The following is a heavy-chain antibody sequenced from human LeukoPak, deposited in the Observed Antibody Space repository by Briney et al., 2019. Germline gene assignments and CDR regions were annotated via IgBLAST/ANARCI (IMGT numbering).Heavy chain of an antibody. CDR3: ARMYYDFWSGYYVNGYYYYMDV. J-gene: IGHJ6*03. D-gene: IGHD3-3*01. CDR1: GGSISSSTYF. CDR2: IYYSGST. Sequence: SETLSLTCTVSGGSISSSTYFWGWIRQPPGKGLEWIGTIYYSGSTYYNPSLKCRVTISVDTSKNQFSLKLSSVTAADTAVYYCARMYYDFWSGYYVNGYYYYMDVWGKGTTVTVSS. V-gene: IGHV4-39*07.